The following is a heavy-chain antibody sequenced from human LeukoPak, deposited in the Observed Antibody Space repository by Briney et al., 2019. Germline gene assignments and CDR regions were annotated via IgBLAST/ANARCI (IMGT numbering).Heavy chain of an antibody. CDR1: GGSFSGYY. CDR3: ARDPTVITSGDY. J-gene: IGHJ4*02. V-gene: IGHV4-34*01. D-gene: IGHD4-11*01. Sequence: SETLSLTCAVYGGSFSGYYWSWIRQPPGKGLEWIGEINHSGSTNYNPSLKSRVTISVDTSKNQFSLKLSSVTAADTAVYYCARDPTVITSGDYWGQGTLVTVSS. CDR2: INHSGST.